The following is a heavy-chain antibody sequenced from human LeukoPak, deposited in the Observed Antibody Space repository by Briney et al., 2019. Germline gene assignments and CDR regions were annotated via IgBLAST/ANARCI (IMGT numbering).Heavy chain of an antibody. CDR2: ISNSGSTR. CDR1: GFTFSDYY. CDR3: ANLVGGGGNSVRGLAFDI. Sequence: GGSLRLSCAASGFTFSDYYMTWIRQAPGKGLEWVSYISNSGSTRYYADSVKGRFTISRDNAKNSLYLQMNTLRAEDTAVYYCANLVGGGGNSVRGLAFDIWGQGTKVSVSS. D-gene: IGHD4-23*01. V-gene: IGHV3-11*04. J-gene: IGHJ3*02.